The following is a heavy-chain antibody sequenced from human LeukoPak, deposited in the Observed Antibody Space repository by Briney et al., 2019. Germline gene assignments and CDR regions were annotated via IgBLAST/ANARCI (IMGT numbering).Heavy chain of an antibody. CDR2: ISYIGGT. CDR1: GGSISSHY. Sequence: PSETLSLTCTISGGSISSHYWSWIRQPPGKGLEWIGDISYIGGTNYNPSLKSRVTISADTSKNPFSLKLTSVTAADAAAYFCARNPTTVTKGLDIWGQGTMVTVSS. V-gene: IGHV4-59*11. J-gene: IGHJ3*02. D-gene: IGHD4-17*01. CDR3: ARNPTTVTKGLDI.